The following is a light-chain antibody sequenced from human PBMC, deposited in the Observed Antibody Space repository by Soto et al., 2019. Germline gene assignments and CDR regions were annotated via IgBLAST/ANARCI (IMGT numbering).Light chain of an antibody. CDR3: SSHAVSCAFSV. CDR1: SSDIGAYDY. Sequence: QSVLTQPPSVSGSPGQSITISCTGTSSDIGAYDYVSWYQQYPGRVPKLLIHEVTNRPSGVSDRFSGSKSGNTASLTISGLQTEDDSDYYCSSHAVSCAFSVFGTGTRVTVL. V-gene: IGLV2-14*01. CDR2: EVT. J-gene: IGLJ1*01.